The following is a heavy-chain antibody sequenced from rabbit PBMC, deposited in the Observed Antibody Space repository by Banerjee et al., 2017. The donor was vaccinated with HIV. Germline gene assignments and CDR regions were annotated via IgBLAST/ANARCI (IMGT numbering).Heavy chain of an antibody. V-gene: IGHV1S45*01. CDR1: GFDFSSDA. J-gene: IGHJ3*01. CDR2: IHTSSGNT. CDR3: GRRDVGTNYMPRLDL. D-gene: IGHD8-1*01. Sequence: QEQLVESGGGLVQPEGSLTITCKASGFDFSSDAMCWVRQAPGKGLEWIGCIHTSSGNTVYASWAKGRFTISKTSSTTVTLQMTSLTAADTATYFCGRRDVGTNYMPRLDLWGPGTLVTVS.